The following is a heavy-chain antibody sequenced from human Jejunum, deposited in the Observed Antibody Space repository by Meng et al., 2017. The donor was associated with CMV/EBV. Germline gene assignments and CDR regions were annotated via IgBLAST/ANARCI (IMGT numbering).Heavy chain of an antibody. J-gene: IGHJ4*02. Sequence: FTFSGSAVHGVRQASGKGLEWVGRIRGKAQSYATAYAASVKGRFTISRDDSKNTAYLQMNSLKTEDTAVYYCTRADSSNYGSLFDYWGQGTLVTVSS. V-gene: IGHV3-73*01. CDR3: TRADSSNYGSLFDY. D-gene: IGHD4-11*01. CDR2: IRGKAQSYAT. CDR1: FTFSGSA.